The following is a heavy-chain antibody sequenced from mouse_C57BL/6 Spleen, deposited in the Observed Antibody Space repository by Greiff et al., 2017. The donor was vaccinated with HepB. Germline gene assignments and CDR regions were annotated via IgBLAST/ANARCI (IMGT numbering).Heavy chain of an antibody. J-gene: IGHJ1*03. CDR1: GFTFSSYA. Sequence: EVNLVESGGGLVKPGGSLKLSCAASGFTFSSYAMSWVRQTPEKRLEWVATISDGGSYTYYPDNVKGRFTISRDNAKNNLYLQMSHLKSEDTAMYYCARRGYYYGSSGYFDVWGTGTTVTVSS. CDR2: ISDGGSYT. V-gene: IGHV5-4*03. CDR3: ARRGYYYGSSGYFDV. D-gene: IGHD1-1*01.